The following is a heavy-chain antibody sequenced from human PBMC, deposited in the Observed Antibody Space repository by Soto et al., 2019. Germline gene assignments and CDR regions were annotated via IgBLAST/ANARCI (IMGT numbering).Heavy chain of an antibody. CDR3: GCHLISP. D-gene: IGHD2-8*01. CDR1: GFTLSSYW. CDR2: ISNDERTI. Sequence: EEQLVLSGGGLVQPGGSLRLSCAASGFTLSSYWMHWVRQAPGKGLEWVSRISNDERTISYADSVKGRFTISRDNAKNTVYLQMNNLRAEDTAMYYCGCHLISPWGRGTLVSLSS. V-gene: IGHV3-74*01. J-gene: IGHJ5*02.